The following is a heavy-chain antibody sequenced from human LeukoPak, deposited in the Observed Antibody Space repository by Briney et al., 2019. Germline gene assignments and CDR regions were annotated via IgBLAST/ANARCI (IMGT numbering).Heavy chain of an antibody. CDR2: ISYSGST. CDR3: ARVVRYVLLWFGEGYYFDY. CDR1: GGSISSSSYY. J-gene: IGHJ4*02. Sequence: SETLSLTCTVSGGSISSSSYYWGWIRQPPGKGLEWIGSISYSGSTYYNPSLKSRVTISVDTSKNQFSLKLSSVTAADTAVYYCARVVRYVLLWFGEGYYFDYWGQGTLVTVSS. V-gene: IGHV4-39*07. D-gene: IGHD3-10*01.